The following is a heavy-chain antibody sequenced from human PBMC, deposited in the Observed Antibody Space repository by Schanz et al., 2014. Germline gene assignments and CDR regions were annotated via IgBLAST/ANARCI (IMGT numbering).Heavy chain of an antibody. Sequence: QVQLVESGGGVVQPGRSLRLSCAASGFTFSSYGMHWVRQAPGKGLEWVAVIWYDGSNKYYSDSVKGRFTISRDNSKNTLYLQMNSLRAEDTAVYYCAKGMELLPVCFHYWGQGTLVTVSS. V-gene: IGHV3-33*06. J-gene: IGHJ4*02. D-gene: IGHD1-7*01. CDR3: AKGMELLPVCFHY. CDR1: GFTFSSYG. CDR2: IWYDGSNK.